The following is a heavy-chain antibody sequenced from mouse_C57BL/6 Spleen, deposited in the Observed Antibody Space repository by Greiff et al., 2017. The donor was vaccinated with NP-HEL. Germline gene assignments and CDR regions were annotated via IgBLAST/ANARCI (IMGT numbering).Heavy chain of an antibody. J-gene: IGHJ3*01. CDR3: AREGGLPFAY. D-gene: IGHD2-4*01. CDR1: GYTFTSYW. Sequence: QVQLQQPGAELVRPGSSVKLSCKASGYTFTSYWMQWVKQRPGQGLEWIGEIDPSDSYTNYNQKFKGKATLTVDTSSSTAYMQLSSLTSEDSAVYYCAREGGLPFAYWGQGTLVTVSA. CDR2: IDPSDSYT. V-gene: IGHV1-50*01.